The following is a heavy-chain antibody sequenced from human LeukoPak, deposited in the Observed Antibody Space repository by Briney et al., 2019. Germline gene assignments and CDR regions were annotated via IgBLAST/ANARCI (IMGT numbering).Heavy chain of an antibody. J-gene: IGHJ4*02. V-gene: IGHV3-74*01. CDR2: INSDGSST. Sequence: GGSLRLSCAASGFTFSSYWMHWARQAPGKGLVWVSRINSDGSSTSYADSVKGRFTISRDNAKNTLYLQMNSLRAEDTAVYYCARGDGYNAIFDYWGQGTLVTVSS. CDR1: GFTFSSYW. CDR3: ARGDGYNAIFDY. D-gene: IGHD5-24*01.